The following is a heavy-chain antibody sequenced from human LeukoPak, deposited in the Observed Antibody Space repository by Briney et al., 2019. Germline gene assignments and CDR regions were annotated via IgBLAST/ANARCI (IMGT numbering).Heavy chain of an antibody. J-gene: IGHJ3*02. Sequence: GGSLRLSCAASGFTFDDYGMSWVRQAPGKGLEWVSGINWNGGSTGYADSVKGRFTISRDNAKNSLYLQVSSLRAEDTAWYYCARGQNYYGSGSQTFDIWGQGAMVTVSS. D-gene: IGHD3-10*01. CDR2: INWNGGST. CDR3: ARGQNYYGSGSQTFDI. V-gene: IGHV3-20*04. CDR1: GFTFDDYG.